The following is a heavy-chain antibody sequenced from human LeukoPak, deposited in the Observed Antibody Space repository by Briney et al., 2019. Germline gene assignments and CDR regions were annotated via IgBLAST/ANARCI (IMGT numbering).Heavy chain of an antibody. CDR3: ARSLKWGSSATPGTFDY. V-gene: IGHV4-39*07. Sequence: SETLPLTCTVSGGSISSSSYYWRWLRQPPGKGLEWIGSIYYSGSTYYNPSLKSRVTITVDTSKNQFSLKLTSVTAADTAVYYCARSLKWGSSATPGTFDYWGQGTLVTVSS. D-gene: IGHD6-13*01. CDR2: IYYSGST. CDR1: GGSISSSSYY. J-gene: IGHJ4*02.